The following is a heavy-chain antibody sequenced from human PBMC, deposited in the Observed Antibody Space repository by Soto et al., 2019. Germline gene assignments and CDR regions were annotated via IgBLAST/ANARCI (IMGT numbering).Heavy chain of an antibody. D-gene: IGHD6-13*01. CDR2: IDPSDSYT. CDR1: GYSFTSYW. CDR3: ERLRRIAAAGEDFDY. V-gene: IGHV5-10-1*01. J-gene: IGHJ4*02. Sequence: GESLKISCKGSGYSFTSYWISWVRQMPGKGLEWMGRIDPSDSYTNYSPSFQGHVTISADKSISTAYLQWSSLKASDTAMYYCERLRRIAAAGEDFDYWGQGTLVTVSS.